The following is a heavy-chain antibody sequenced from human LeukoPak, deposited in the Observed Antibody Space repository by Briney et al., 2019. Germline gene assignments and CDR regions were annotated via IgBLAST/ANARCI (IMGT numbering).Heavy chain of an antibody. D-gene: IGHD4-17*01. CDR1: GGTLSSYA. CDR3: ARGKIKPLTYGDYVYWFDP. CDR2: IIPIFGTA. V-gene: IGHV1-69*06. Sequence: GASVKVSCKASGGTLSSYAISWVRQAPEQGLEWMGGIIPIFGTANYAQKFQGRVTITADKSTSTAYMELSSLRSEDTAVYYCARGKIKPLTYGDYVYWFDPWGQGTLVTVSS. J-gene: IGHJ5*02.